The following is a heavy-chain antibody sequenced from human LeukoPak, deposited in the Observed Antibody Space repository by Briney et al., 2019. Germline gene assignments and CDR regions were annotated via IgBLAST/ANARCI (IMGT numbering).Heavy chain of an antibody. D-gene: IGHD1-26*01. CDR1: GITFSTYA. Sequence: PGGSLRLSCAASGITFSTYAMTWVRQAPGKGLEWVSSINYSGSGTFYADSVKGRFTISRDNSKDTLYLQMNSLRAEDTAVYYCARADVGAKGIVDYWGQGTLVTVSS. J-gene: IGHJ4*02. CDR2: INYSGSGT. V-gene: IGHV3-23*01. CDR3: ARADVGAKGIVDY.